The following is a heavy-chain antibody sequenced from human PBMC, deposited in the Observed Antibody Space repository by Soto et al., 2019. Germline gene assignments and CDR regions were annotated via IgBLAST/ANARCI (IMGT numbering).Heavy chain of an antibody. D-gene: IGHD2-2*01. Sequence: SETLSLTCTVSGGSISSYYCSWIRQPPGKGLEWIGYIYYSGSTNYNPSLKSRVTISVDTSKNQFSLKLSSVTAADTAVYYCARLAGYCSSTSCAAWNWFDPWGQGTLVTVSS. J-gene: IGHJ5*02. V-gene: IGHV4-59*01. CDR2: IYYSGST. CDR3: ARLAGYCSSTSCAAWNWFDP. CDR1: GGSISSYY.